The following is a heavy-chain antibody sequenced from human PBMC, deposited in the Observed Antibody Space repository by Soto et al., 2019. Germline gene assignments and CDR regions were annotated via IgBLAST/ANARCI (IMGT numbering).Heavy chain of an antibody. CDR3: ARALGSWGSYYFDH. V-gene: IGHV2-5*02. Sequence: QITLKESGPTLVRPTQTLTLTCTVSGFSLDTWGVGVGWIRQPPGKAPEWLALIYWDDDKRYSPSLKYRLTITKDTSNNQVVLTVTNMDPVDTVTYYCARALGSWGSYYFDHWGQGTLVTVSS. D-gene: IGHD3-16*01. CDR2: IYWDDDK. CDR1: GFSLDTWGVG. J-gene: IGHJ4*02.